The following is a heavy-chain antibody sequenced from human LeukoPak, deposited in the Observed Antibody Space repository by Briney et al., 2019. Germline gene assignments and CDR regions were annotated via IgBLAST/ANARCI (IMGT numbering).Heavy chain of an antibody. CDR1: GYSISSGYY. V-gene: IGHV4-38-2*02. CDR3: ARGVPAAASYYFDY. Sequence: SETLSLTCTVSGYSISSGYYWGGIRQPPGKGLEWIGSIYHSGSTYYNPSLKSRVTISVDTSKNQFSLKLSSVTAADTAVYYCARGVPAAASYYFDYWGQGTLATVSS. CDR2: IYHSGST. J-gene: IGHJ4*02. D-gene: IGHD2-2*01.